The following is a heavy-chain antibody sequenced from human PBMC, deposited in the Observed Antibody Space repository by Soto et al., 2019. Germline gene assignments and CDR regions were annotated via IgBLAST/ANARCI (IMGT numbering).Heavy chain of an antibody. V-gene: IGHV3-23*01. CDR1: GFTFSSYA. Sequence: PGGSLRLSCAASGFTFSSYAMSWVRQAPGKGLEWVSAISGSGGSTYYADSVKGRFTISRDNSKNTLYLQMNSLRAEDTAVYYWAKDSKIFGGVMVFDHWGQGTLVTVSS. CDR3: AKDSKIFGGVMVFDH. J-gene: IGHJ4*02. CDR2: ISGSGGST. D-gene: IGHD3-3*01.